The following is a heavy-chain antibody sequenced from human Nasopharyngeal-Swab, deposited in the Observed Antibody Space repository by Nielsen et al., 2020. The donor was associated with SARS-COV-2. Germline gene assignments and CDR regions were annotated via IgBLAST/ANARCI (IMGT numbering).Heavy chain of an antibody. V-gene: IGHV3-48*02. D-gene: IGHD3-10*01. CDR2: ISSSSSTI. Sequence: WIRQPPGKGLEWVSYISSSSSTIYYADSVKGRFTISRDNAKNSLYLQMNSLRDEGTAVYYCARDLKGSGSYYNPILDYWGQGTLVTVSS. J-gene: IGHJ4*02. CDR3: ARDLKGSGSYYNPILDY.